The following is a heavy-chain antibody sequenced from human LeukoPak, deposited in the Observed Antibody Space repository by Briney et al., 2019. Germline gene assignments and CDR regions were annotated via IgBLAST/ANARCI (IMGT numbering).Heavy chain of an antibody. J-gene: IGHJ4*02. V-gene: IGHV4-39*01. Sequence: SETLSLTCTVSGGSISSSSYYWGWIRQPPGKGLEWSGSIYYSRSTYYNPSLKSSITISVDTSKNQFSLKLSSVTAADTDVYSCARHPSSSWLGFFYWGQGTLVTVSS. CDR2: IYYSRST. CDR1: GGSISSSSYY. CDR3: ARHPSSSWLGFFY. D-gene: IGHD6-19*01.